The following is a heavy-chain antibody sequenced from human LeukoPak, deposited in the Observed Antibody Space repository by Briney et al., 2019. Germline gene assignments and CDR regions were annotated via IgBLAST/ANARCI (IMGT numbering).Heavy chain of an antibody. CDR3: ARLSAAVHLGAFDL. D-gene: IGHD3-16*01. CDR2: IYYSGST. J-gene: IGHJ3*01. CDR1: GGSISSGGYY. Sequence: SQTLSLTCTVSGGSISSGGYYWSWIRQHPGKGLEWIGYIYYSGSTYYNPSLKSRVTISVDTSKNQFSLRLTSVTAADTAVYYCARLSAAVHLGAFDLWGQGTMVTVSS. V-gene: IGHV4-31*03.